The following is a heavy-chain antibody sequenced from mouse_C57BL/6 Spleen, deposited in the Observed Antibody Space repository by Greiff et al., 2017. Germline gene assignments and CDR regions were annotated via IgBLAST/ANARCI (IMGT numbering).Heavy chain of an antibody. CDR2: ISSGSSTI. CDR3: ARLVGGRYAMDY. D-gene: IGHD1-1*02. V-gene: IGHV5-17*01. Sequence: EVKLVESGGGLVKPGGSLKLSCAASGFTFSDYGMHWVRQAPEKGLEWVAYISSGSSTIYYADTVKGRFTISRDNAKNTLFLQMTSLRSEDTAMYYCARLVGGRYAMDYWGQGTSVTVSS. CDR1: GFTFSDYG. J-gene: IGHJ4*01.